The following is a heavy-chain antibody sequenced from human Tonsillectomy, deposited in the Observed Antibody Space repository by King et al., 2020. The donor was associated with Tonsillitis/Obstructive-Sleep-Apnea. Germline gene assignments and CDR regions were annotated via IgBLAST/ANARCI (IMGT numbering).Heavy chain of an antibody. Sequence: VQLVESGGGLVQPGGSLRLSCAASGFTVSSNYMSVVRQAPGKGLEWVSVIYGGGVTYYADSVKGRFSISRHNSMNTVYLQMTSLRAEDTAVYYCAARVQMFTTYNYYYYMDV. D-gene: IGHD3-10*02. CDR2: IYGGGVT. V-gene: IGHV3-53*04. J-gene: IGHJ6*03. CDR1: GFTVSSNY. CDR3: AARVQMFTTYNYYYYMDV.